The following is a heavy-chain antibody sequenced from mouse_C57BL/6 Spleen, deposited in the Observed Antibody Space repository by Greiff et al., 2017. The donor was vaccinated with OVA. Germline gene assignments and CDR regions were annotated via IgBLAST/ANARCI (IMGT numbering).Heavy chain of an antibody. CDR3: ARPSY. Sequence: EVKVVESGGGLVKPGGSLKLSCAASGFTFSDYGMHWVRQAPEKGLEWVAYISSGSSTIYYADTVKGRFTISRDNAKNTLFLQRTRRRDEDTAMYYCARPSYWGQGTLVTVSA. CDR1: GFTFSDYG. CDR2: ISSGSSTI. V-gene: IGHV5-17*01. J-gene: IGHJ3*01.